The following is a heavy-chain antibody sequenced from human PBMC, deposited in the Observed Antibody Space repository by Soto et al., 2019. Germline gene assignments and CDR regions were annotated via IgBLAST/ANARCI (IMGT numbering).Heavy chain of an antibody. CDR1: GYTFTSYG. CDR2: ISAYNGNT. D-gene: IGHD5-18*01. CDR3: ARDKGRYSYGYLSYY. V-gene: IGHV1-18*01. J-gene: IGHJ4*02. Sequence: ASVKVSCKASGYTFTSYGISWVRQAPGQGLEWMGWISAYNGNTNYAQKLQGRVTMTTDTSTSTAYMELRSLRSDDTAVYYCARDKGRYSYGYLSYYWGQGTLVTVSS.